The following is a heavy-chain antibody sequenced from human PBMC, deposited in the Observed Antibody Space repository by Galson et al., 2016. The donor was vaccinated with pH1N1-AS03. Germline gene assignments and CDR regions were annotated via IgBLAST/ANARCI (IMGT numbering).Heavy chain of an antibody. D-gene: IGHD6-13*01. CDR2: IYYTGST. CDR3: ARALRIEAASLYYFEY. V-gene: IGHV4-59*01. Sequence: LTCTVSGGSISTYDWSWVRQPPGKGPEWIGNIYYTGSTNYNPSLRSRVSISVDTSKNQFSLNMTSVTAADTAVYYCARALRIEAASLYYFEYRGQGTMVIVSS. CDR1: GGSISTYD. J-gene: IGHJ3*01.